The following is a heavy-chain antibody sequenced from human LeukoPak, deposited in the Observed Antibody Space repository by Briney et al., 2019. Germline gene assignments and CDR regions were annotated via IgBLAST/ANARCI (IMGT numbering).Heavy chain of an antibody. CDR1: GGSFSSGDYY. CDR2: IYYSGST. V-gene: IGHV4-30-4*08. Sequence: TQTLSLTCIVSGGSFSSGDYYWSWIRQPPGKGLEWIRYIYYSGSTYYNPSLKSRVTISVDTSKNQFSLKLSSVTAADTAVYYCARSRYGPNYYYYYMDVWGKGTTVTVS. CDR3: ARSRYGPNYYYYYMDV. D-gene: IGHD3-9*01. J-gene: IGHJ6*03.